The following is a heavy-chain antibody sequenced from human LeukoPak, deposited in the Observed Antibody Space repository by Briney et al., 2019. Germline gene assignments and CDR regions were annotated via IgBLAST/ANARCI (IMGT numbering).Heavy chain of an antibody. J-gene: IGHJ4*02. CDR1: GYTFTGYY. CDR2: INPNSGGT. D-gene: IGHD3-22*01. V-gene: IGHV1-2*02. CDR3: AREYDSSGYSAMEYFDY. Sequence: ASVKVSCKASGYTFTGYYMHWVRQAPGQGLEWMGWINPNSGGTNYAQKFRGRVTMTRDTSISTAYMELSRLRSDDTAVYYCAREYDSSGYSAMEYFDYWGQGTLVTVSS.